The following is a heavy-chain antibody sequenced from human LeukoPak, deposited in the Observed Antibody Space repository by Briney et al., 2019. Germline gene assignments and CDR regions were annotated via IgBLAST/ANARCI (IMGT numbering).Heavy chain of an antibody. D-gene: IGHD3-10*02. CDR2: INSDGSSL. J-gene: IGHJ6*02. Sequence: GGSLRLSCAASGFTLNTYWMNWVRQAPGKGLVWVSRINSDGSSLTYADSVKGRFTVSRDNAKNTLYLQMNSLRAEDTAVYYCTRDLRMDYYYVDYYYYGMDVWGQGTTVTVSS. CDR1: GFTLNTYW. V-gene: IGHV3-74*03. CDR3: TRDLRMDYYYVDYYYYGMDV.